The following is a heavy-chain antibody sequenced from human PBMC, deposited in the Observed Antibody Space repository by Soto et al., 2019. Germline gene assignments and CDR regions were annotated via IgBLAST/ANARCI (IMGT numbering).Heavy chain of an antibody. CDR2: ISSSGSNI. D-gene: IGHD3-22*01. CDR1: GFTFSDYY. Sequence: GGSMRLSCAASGFTFSDYYMSCIRQAPGKGLEWVSYISSSGSNIYYADSVKGRFTISRDNAKHSLYLQMNSLRAEDTAVYYCARVHDSTGSGWFDPWGQGTLVTVSS. CDR3: ARVHDSTGSGWFDP. J-gene: IGHJ5*02. V-gene: IGHV3-11*01.